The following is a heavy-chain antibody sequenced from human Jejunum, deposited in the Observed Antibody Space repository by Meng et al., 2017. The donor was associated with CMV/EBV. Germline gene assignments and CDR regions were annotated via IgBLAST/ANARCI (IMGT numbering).Heavy chain of an antibody. CDR2: INTDGSST. D-gene: IGHD3-22*01. CDR3: ARGAYLYYDTSGYKPPHDY. Sequence: SVWMHWVRKAQGKGLVWVSRINTDGSSTSYADSVKGRFTISRDNAKNTLYLQMNSLRAEDTAVYYCARGAYLYYDTSGYKPPHDYWGHGTLVTVSS. CDR1: SVW. J-gene: IGHJ4*01. V-gene: IGHV3-74*01.